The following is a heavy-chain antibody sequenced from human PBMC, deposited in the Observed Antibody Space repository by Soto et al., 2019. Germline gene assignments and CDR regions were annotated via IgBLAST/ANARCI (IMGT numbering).Heavy chain of an antibody. J-gene: IGHJ4*02. CDR3: ARDRGRAYCSSTSCYGIDY. V-gene: IGHV1-18*01. Sequence: QVQLVQSGAEVKKPGASVKVSCKASGYTFTSYGISWVRQAPGQGLEWLGCISAYNGNTNYAQKLQGRVTMTTDTSTSTAYMELRSLRSDDTAVYYCARDRGRAYCSSTSCYGIDYWGQGTLVTVSS. CDR2: ISAYNGNT. D-gene: IGHD2-2*01. CDR1: GYTFTSYG.